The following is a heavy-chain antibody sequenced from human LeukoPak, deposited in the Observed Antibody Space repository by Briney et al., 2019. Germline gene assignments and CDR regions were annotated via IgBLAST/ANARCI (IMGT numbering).Heavy chain of an antibody. V-gene: IGHV3-15*01. Sequence: GGSLRLSCAASGFTFSNAWMSWVRQAPGKGLEWVGRIKSKTDGGTTDYAAPVKGRFTISRDDSKNTLYLQMNSLRTGDTAVYYCARDYYDSSGQLHAGAHAFDIWGQGTMDTVSS. CDR2: IKSKTDGGTT. J-gene: IGHJ3*02. D-gene: IGHD3-22*01. CDR1: GFTFSNAW. CDR3: ARDYYDSSGQLHAGAHAFDI.